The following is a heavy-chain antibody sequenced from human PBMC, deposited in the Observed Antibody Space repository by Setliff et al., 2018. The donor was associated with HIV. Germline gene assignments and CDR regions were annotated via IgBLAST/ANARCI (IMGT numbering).Heavy chain of an antibody. CDR2: INQERTT. CDR3: VKVGPSYYYDSTGYSPDASDI. J-gene: IGHJ3*02. Sequence: PSETLSLTCAVYRGSFSHYYWTWIRQSPGKGLEWIAEINQERTTFYNPSLKSRVTMSLDTSRNEVSLRLSSVTAADTAVYYCVKVGPSYYYDSTGYSPDASDIWGHGTKVTVSS. CDR1: RGSFSHYY. D-gene: IGHD3-22*01. V-gene: IGHV4-34*01.